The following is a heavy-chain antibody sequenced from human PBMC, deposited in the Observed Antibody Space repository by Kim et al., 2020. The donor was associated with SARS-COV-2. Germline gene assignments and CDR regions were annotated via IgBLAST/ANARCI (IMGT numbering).Heavy chain of an antibody. J-gene: IGHJ4*02. V-gene: IGHV4-39*01. CDR3: ARALDYYDRSAYYD. CDR1: GLSVSSYW. D-gene: IGHD3-22*01. Sequence: GSLRLSCAASGLSVSSYWINWVRQAPGKGLEWMGSIYDSGNTYYNSSLKRRVTIFLDTYKNQYTLMLSSVIAADTAVYYCARALDYYDRSAYYDWGQRTLVPVSS. CDR2: IYDSGNT.